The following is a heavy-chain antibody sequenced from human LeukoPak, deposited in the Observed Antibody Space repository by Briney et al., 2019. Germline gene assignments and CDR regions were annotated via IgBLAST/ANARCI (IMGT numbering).Heavy chain of an antibody. V-gene: IGHV3-23*01. CDR1: GFTFSSYG. CDR3: ARGIVATIRGYYYYMDV. D-gene: IGHD5-12*01. J-gene: IGHJ6*03. CDR2: ISGSGGST. Sequence: GGSLRLSCAASGFTFSSYGMSWVRQAPGKGLEWVSAISGSGGSTYYADSVKGRFTISRDNSKNTLYLQMNSLRAEDTAVYYCARGIVATIRGYYYYMDVWGKGTTVTVSS.